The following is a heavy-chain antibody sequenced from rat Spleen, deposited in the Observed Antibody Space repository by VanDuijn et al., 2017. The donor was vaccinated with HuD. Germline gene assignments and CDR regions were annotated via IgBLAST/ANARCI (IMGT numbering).Heavy chain of an antibody. J-gene: IGHJ2*01. CDR3: ARRHYGYTDYFDY. CDR1: GLSFSNYD. D-gene: IGHD1-11*01. V-gene: IGHV5-25*01. Sequence: EVQLVESGGGLVQPGRSMKLSCAASGLSFSNYDMAWVRQAPTRGLEWVASITTGGDNTYYRDSVKGRFTISRDNAKSTLYLQMDSLGSEDTATYYCARRHYGYTDYFDYWGQGVMVTVSS. CDR2: ITTGGDNT.